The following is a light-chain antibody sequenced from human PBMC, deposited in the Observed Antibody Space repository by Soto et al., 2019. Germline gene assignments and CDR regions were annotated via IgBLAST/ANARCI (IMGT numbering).Light chain of an antibody. J-gene: IGLJ1*01. V-gene: IGLV1-51*02. Sequence: QSALTQPPSVSAAPGQKVTISCSGSSSNIGNNYVSWYRQLPGTAPKLLIYENNKRPSGIPDRFSGSKSGTSATLGITGLQTGDEADYYCGTWDSSLSAYVFGTGTKVTVL. CDR1: SSNIGNNY. CDR3: GTWDSSLSAYV. CDR2: ENN.